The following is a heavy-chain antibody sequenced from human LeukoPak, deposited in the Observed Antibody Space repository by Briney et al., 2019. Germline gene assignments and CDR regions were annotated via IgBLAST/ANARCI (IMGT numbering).Heavy chain of an antibody. CDR2: IYYSGTT. CDR1: GGSISSLTHY. J-gene: IGHJ4*02. V-gene: IGHV4-39*01. Sequence: SETLSLTCTVSGGSISSLTHYWGWIRQPPGKGLEWIASIYYSGTTYYSPSLKSRVAISVNRSNNQFSLRLSSVTAADTAVYFCTGYSAGWSSGGGYWGQGTVVTVSS. D-gene: IGHD6-19*01. CDR3: TGYSAGWSSGGGY.